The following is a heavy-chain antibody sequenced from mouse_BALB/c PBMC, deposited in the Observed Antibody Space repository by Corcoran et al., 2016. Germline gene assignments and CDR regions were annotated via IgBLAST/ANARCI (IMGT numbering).Heavy chain of an antibody. CDR1: GFNIKDPY. Sequence: EVKLKQSGAELVKPGASVKLSCTASGFNIKDPYMHWVKQRPEQGLEWTGRIDPANGNTKHDPKCQGKATIPADTSSNTAYLQLSSLTSEDTAVYYCARFYGNYWGQGTTLTVSS. CDR2: IDPANGNT. CDR3: ARFYGNY. D-gene: IGHD2-1*01. J-gene: IGHJ2*01. V-gene: IGHV14-3*02.